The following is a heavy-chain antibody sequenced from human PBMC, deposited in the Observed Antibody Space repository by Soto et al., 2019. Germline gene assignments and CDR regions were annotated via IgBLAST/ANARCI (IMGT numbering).Heavy chain of an antibody. CDR2: INPANGNT. CDR3: ARDIVSVGPRANEAFDV. CDR1: GFTFSDTL. V-gene: IGHV1-3*01. Sequence: QVQLVQSGAEMKKPGASVNISCQASGFTFSDTLINWVRQGPGQGLEWMGWINPANGNTRYSESFQGRVIISSLSSASTAYVALSDLTSEDTAVYYCARDIVSVGPRANEAFDVWGQGTMITVSS. D-gene: IGHD1-26*01. J-gene: IGHJ3*01.